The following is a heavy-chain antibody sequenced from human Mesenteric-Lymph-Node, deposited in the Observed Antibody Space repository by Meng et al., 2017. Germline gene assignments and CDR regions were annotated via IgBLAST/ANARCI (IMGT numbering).Heavy chain of an antibody. CDR3: ARDTSTSLDY. CDR1: GFTFTVHY. J-gene: IGHJ4*02. V-gene: IGHV3-72*01. D-gene: IGHD2/OR15-2a*01. CDR2: ITNTPNRYPT. Sequence: EVQLVESGGGSVQPAGSLRPSCAASGFTFTVHYMDWVRQVPGKGLEWVGRITNTPNRYPTNYAASVKGRFTISRDDSKNSLYLEMNSLKIEDTAVYYCARDTSTSLDYWGQGALVTVSS.